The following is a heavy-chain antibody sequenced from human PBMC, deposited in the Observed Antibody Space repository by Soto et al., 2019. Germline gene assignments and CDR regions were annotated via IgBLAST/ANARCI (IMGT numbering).Heavy chain of an antibody. V-gene: IGHV3-23*01. J-gene: IGHJ6*03. D-gene: IGHD5-12*01. CDR1: GFTFASYA. CDR2: IGTGDNT. CDR3: AKVMNIYYMVV. Sequence: GGSLRLSCAASGFTFASYAMRWVRQAPGKGLEWVSAIGTGDNTYYADSVKGRFTISRDNSKNTLYLQMNSLRAEDTALYYCAKVMNIYYMVVWGKGTTVTVSS.